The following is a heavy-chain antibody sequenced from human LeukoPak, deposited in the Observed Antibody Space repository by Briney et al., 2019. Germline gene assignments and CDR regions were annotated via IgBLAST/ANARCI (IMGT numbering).Heavy chain of an antibody. CDR1: GFTFSSYG. V-gene: IGHV3-30*03. Sequence: GGSLRLSCAASGFTFSSYGMHWVRQAPGKGLEWVAVISYDGSNKYYADSVKGRFTISRDNSKNTLYLQMNSLRAEDTAVYYCARGAPTPPAYYYYYYMDVWGKGTTVTVSS. CDR3: ARGAPTPPAYYYYYYMDV. J-gene: IGHJ6*03. D-gene: IGHD4-23*01. CDR2: ISYDGSNK.